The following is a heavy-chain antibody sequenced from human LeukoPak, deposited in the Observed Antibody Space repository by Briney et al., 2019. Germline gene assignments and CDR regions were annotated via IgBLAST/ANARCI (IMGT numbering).Heavy chain of an antibody. CDR1: GGSISSGGYY. V-gene: IGHV4-31*03. CDR3: ARGVEMATISPNLIDY. J-gene: IGHJ4*02. Sequence: PSQTLSLTCTVSGGSISSGGYYWSWIRQHPGKGLEWIGYIYYSGSTYYNPSLKSRVTISVDTSKNQFSLKLSSVTAADTAVYHRARGVEMATISPNLIDYWGQGTLVTVSS. CDR2: IYYSGST. D-gene: IGHD5-24*01.